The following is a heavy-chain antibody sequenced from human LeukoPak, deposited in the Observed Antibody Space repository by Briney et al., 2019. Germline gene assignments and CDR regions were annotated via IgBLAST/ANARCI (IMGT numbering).Heavy chain of an antibody. Sequence: SETLSLTCTVSGGSISSGSYYWSWIRQPAGKGLEWIGRIYTSGSTNYNPSLKSRVTISVDTSKNQFSLKLSSVTAADTAVYYCARIEGGSSGWLPKRHYFDYWGQGTLVTVSS. D-gene: IGHD6-19*01. CDR2: IYTSGST. V-gene: IGHV4-61*02. CDR1: GGSISSGSYY. CDR3: ARIEGGSSGWLPKRHYFDY. J-gene: IGHJ4*02.